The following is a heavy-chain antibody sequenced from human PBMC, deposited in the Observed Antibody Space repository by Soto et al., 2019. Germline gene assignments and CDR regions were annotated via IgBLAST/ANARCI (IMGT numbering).Heavy chain of an antibody. CDR3: ARSDSSGPPYDY. D-gene: IGHD3-22*01. J-gene: IGHJ4*02. Sequence: GGSLRLSCEASGFTFRSYGMHWVRQAPGKGLEWVAFIWYDGSNKYYADSVKGRFTISRDNSKNTLYLQMNSLRAEDAAEYYCARSDSSGPPYDYWGQGTLVTVSS. CDR2: IWYDGSNK. V-gene: IGHV3-33*01. CDR1: GFTFRSYG.